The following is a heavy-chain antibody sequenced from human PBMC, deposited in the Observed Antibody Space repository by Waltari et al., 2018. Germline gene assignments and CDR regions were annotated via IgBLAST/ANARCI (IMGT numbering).Heavy chain of an antibody. CDR2: IKTNTDGGTT. Sequence: VGRIKTNTDGGTTDYGAPVKGRFTISRDDSEYMLYLQMNYLKTEDTAVYYCTTVFNFYDYVWGSYPNWGQGTLVTVSS. J-gene: IGHJ4*02. V-gene: IGHV3-15*01. D-gene: IGHD3-16*02. CDR3: TTVFNFYDYVWGSYPN.